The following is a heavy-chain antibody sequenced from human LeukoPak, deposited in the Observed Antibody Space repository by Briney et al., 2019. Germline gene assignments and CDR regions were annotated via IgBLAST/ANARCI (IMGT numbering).Heavy chain of an antibody. CDR3: AKDSVAGTRGSEF. D-gene: IGHD6-19*01. J-gene: IGHJ4*02. CDR1: GFIFRNYR. CDR2: ITGISDKI. Sequence: GGSLRLSCTTSGFIFRNYRMTWVRQAPGKGLEWVSSITGISDKIYYAESVRGRFTVSRDNARGSLFLQMSSLRVEDTAVYFCAKDSVAGTRGSEFWGQGTQVTVAS. V-gene: IGHV3-21*01.